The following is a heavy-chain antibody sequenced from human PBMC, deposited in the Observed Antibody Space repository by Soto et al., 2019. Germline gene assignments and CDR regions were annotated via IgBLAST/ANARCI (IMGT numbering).Heavy chain of an antibody. Sequence: QVQLVQSGAEVKKPGSSVKVSCKASGGTFSSYTISWVRQAPGQGLEWMGRIIPILGIANYAQKFQGRVTITADKSTSTAYMERSSMRSEDTAVYYCARGYCSSTSCPRWYFDLWGRGTLVTVSS. J-gene: IGHJ2*01. CDR3: ARGYCSSTSCPRWYFDL. D-gene: IGHD2-2*01. CDR2: IIPILGIA. V-gene: IGHV1-69*02. CDR1: GGTFSSYT.